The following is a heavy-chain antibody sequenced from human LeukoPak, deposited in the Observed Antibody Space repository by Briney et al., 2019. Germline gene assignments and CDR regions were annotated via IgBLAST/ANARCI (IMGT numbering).Heavy chain of an antibody. CDR2: FSSGGYT. V-gene: IGHV3-53*01. CDR1: GFNVTTNY. J-gene: IGHJ4*02. Sequence: PGRSLRLSCAASGFNVTTNYMSWVRQVPGRGLEWVSVFSSGGYTGYADSVKGRFTVSRDSSKNTMYLQMNSLRAEDTALYYCARDLNYWGQGTLVTVSS. CDR3: ARDLNY.